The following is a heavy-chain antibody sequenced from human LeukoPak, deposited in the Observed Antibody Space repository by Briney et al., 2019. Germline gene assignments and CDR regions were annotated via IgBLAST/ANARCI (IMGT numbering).Heavy chain of an antibody. J-gene: IGHJ4*02. CDR2: INAGNGNT. D-gene: IGHD3-22*01. CDR3: ARVYYYDSSGYYFDY. V-gene: IGHV1-3*01. CDR1: GYTFTSYA. Sequence: ASVKVSCKASGYTFTSYAMHWVRQAPGQRLEWMGWINAGNGNTKYSQKFQDRVTMTTDTSTSTAYMELRSLRSDDTAVYYCARVYYYDSSGYYFDYWGQGTLVTVSS.